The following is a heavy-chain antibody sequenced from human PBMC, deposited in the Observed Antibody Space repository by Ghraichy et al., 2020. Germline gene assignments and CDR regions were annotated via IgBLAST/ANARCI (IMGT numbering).Heavy chain of an antibody. V-gene: IGHV3-30*18. J-gene: IGHJ4*02. D-gene: IGHD3-22*01. CDR3: AKASYDSTTNYWGRFEDY. CDR1: GFTFSSYG. CDR2: ISNDGSNK. Sequence: GASPRLSCAASGFTFSSYGMHWVRQAPGKGLEWVAVISNDGSNKYYADSVKGRFTISRDNSKNTLYLQMSSLRAEDTAVYYCAKASYDSTTNYWGRFEDYWGQGTLVTVSS.